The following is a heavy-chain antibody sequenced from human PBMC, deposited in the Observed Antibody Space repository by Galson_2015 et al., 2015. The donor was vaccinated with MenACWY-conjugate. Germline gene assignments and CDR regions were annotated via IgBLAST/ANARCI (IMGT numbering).Heavy chain of an antibody. V-gene: IGHV3-7*03. CDR3: ARDNYGTFDI. CDR2: IKQDGSEK. J-gene: IGHJ3*02. Sequence: SLRLSCAAYGFTFSRNWMNWVRQAPGKGLEWVANIKQDGSEKYYVDSVKGRFTIAKDNAKNSLYLQMNSLRAEDTAIYYCARDNYGTFDIWGQGTMVTVSS. D-gene: IGHD4-17*01. CDR1: GFTFSRNW.